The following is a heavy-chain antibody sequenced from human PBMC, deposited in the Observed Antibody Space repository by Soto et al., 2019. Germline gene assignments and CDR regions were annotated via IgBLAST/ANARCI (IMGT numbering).Heavy chain of an antibody. CDR2: ISNSGNT. D-gene: IGHD2-21*01. CDR3: ASGLSGDKVEQ. J-gene: IGHJ4*02. CDR1: GGSISDGAYY. V-gene: IGHV4-30-4*01. Sequence: QVQLQESGPGLVKPSQTLSLTCTVSGGSISDGAYYWSWIRQPPGKGLEWIGHISNSGNTYNNPSLRSRLTISLDTSKSQFSLNLNSVTAADTAVYYCASGLSGDKVEQWGQGTLVTVSS.